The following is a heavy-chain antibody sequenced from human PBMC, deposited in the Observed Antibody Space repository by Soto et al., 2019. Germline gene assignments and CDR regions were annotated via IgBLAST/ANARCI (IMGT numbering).Heavy chain of an antibody. CDR3: ARFSGSYYYAMDV. J-gene: IGHJ6*02. Sequence: QVQLQQWGAGLLKPSGTLSLTCAVYGGSSSGYYWSWIRQPPGKGLEWIGEINHSGVTNYKPSLKRRAPXSXDXXKNQFSLQLKSVTAADTALYYCARFSGSYYYAMDVWGQGSTVTVSS. CDR1: GGSSSGYY. D-gene: IGHD6-19*01. V-gene: IGHV4-34*01. CDR2: INHSGVT.